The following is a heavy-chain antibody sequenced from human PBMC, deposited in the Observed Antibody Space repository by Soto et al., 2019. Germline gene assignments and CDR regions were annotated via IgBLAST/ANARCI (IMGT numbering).Heavy chain of an antibody. V-gene: IGHV1-2*02. D-gene: IGHD3-9*01. Sequence: GASVKVSCKASGYTFTSYAMNWVRQAPGQGLEWMGWINTKTGGTKYAQKFQGRVTMTRDTSINTAYMEVSRLRSDDTAVYYCATDKVAFDMWGQGTMVTVSS. CDR1: GYTFTSYA. CDR3: ATDKVAFDM. CDR2: INTKTGGT. J-gene: IGHJ3*02.